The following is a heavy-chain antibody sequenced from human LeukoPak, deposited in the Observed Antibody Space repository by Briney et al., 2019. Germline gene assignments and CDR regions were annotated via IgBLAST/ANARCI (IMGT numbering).Heavy chain of an antibody. CDR1: GFTFSRYA. Sequence: GGSLRLSCAASGFTFSRYAMSWVCQAPGKGLEWVSAISGSGGSTYYADSVKGRFTTSRDNSKNTLYLQMNSLRAEDTAVYYCATSTVGYCSGGSCYSGLHYYYYGMDVWGQGTTVTVSS. J-gene: IGHJ6*02. D-gene: IGHD2-15*01. V-gene: IGHV3-23*01. CDR2: ISGSGGST. CDR3: ATSTVGYCSGGSCYSGLHYYYYGMDV.